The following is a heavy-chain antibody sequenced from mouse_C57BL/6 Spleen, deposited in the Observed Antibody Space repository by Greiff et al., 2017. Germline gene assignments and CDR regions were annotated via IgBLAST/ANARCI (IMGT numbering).Heavy chain of an antibody. J-gene: IGHJ4*01. D-gene: IGHD3-1*01. V-gene: IGHV1-80*01. CDR1: GYAFSSYW. CDR2: IYPGDGDT. Sequence: VKLVESGAELVKPGASVKISCKASGYAFSSYWMNWVKQRPGKGLEWIGQIYPGDGDTNYNGKFKGKATLTADKSSSTAYMQLSSLTSEDSAVYFCARIGVVDYWGQGTSVTVSS. CDR3: ARIGVVDY.